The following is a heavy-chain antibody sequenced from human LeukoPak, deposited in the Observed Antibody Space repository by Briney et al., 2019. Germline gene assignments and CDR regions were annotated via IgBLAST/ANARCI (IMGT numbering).Heavy chain of an antibody. CDR1: GGSVSSGSYY. V-gene: IGHV4-61*01. CDR3: ARDQWELLDYYYYGMDV. CDR2: IYYSGST. Sequence: SETLSLTCTVSGGSVSSGSYYWSRIRQPPGKGLEWIGYIYYSGSTNYNPSLKSRVTISVDTSKNQFSLKLSSVTAADTAVYYCARDQWELLDYYYYGMDVWGQGTTVTVSS. J-gene: IGHJ6*02. D-gene: IGHD1-26*01.